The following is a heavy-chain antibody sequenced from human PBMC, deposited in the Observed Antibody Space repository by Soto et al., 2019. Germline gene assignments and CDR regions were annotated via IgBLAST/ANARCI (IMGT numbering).Heavy chain of an antibody. CDR3: ARGLWLDPYFDY. CDR1: GYTFTSYA. CDR2: INAGNGNT. Sequence: ASVKVSCKASGYTFTSYAMHWVRQAPGQRLEWMGWINAGNGNTKYSQKFQGRVTITRDTSASTAYMELSSLRSEDTAVYYCARGLWLDPYFDYWGQGTLVIVSS. D-gene: IGHD6-19*01. J-gene: IGHJ4*02. V-gene: IGHV1-3*01.